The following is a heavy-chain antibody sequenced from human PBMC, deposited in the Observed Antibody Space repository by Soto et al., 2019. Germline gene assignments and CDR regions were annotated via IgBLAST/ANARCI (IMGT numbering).Heavy chain of an antibody. J-gene: IGHJ6*02. CDR2: ISGSGGST. CDR1: GFTFSSYA. Sequence: EVQLVESGGALVKPGGSLRLSCAASGFTFSSYAMSWVRQAPGKGLEWVSAISGSGGSTYYADSVKGRFTISRDNSKNTLYLQMNSLRAEDTAVYYCAKVGAAVDYYYYGMDVWGQGTTVTVSS. CDR3: AKVGAAVDYYYYGMDV. V-gene: IGHV3-23*04. D-gene: IGHD3-10*01.